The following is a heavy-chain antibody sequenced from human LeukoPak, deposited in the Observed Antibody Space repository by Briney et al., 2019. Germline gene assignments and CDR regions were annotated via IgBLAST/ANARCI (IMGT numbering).Heavy chain of an antibody. Sequence: GGSLRLSCAASGLSIGDNSMHWVRQAPGKGLEWVSLISWDESTTYYSDSVEGRFTVSRDSSKNSLHLQMNSLRTEDTALYYCARGPNRWWVVSRNWGMDVWGQGTTVTVSS. CDR1: GLSIGDNS. V-gene: IGHV3-43*01. D-gene: IGHD2-15*01. CDR2: ISWDESTT. J-gene: IGHJ6*02. CDR3: ARGPNRWWVVSRNWGMDV.